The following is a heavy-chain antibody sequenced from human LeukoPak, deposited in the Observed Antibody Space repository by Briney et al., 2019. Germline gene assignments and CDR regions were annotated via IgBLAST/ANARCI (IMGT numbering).Heavy chain of an antibody. J-gene: IGHJ3*02. D-gene: IGHD6-19*01. CDR2: IKQDINEK. V-gene: IGHV3-7*01. Sequence: GGSLRLSCAASGFTFSSYWMTWVRQAPGKGLEWVANIKQDINEKYYVDSVKGRFTISRDNAKKSLYLQMNSLRAEDTAVYYCAVIAVAGDAFDIWGQGTMVTVSS. CDR3: AVIAVAGDAFDI. CDR1: GFTFSSYW.